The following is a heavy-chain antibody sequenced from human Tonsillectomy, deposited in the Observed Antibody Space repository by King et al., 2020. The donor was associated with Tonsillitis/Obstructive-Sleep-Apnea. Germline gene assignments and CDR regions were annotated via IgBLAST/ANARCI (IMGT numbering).Heavy chain of an antibody. CDR1: GGSFSGYY. D-gene: IGHD3-16*01. Sequence: VQLPQWGAGLLKPSETLSLTCGVYGGSFSGYYWTWIRQPPGKGLEWIGEISHSGSTNYNPSLKSRVTISVDPSKNQFSLKLSSVTAADTAVYYCARDNGGGSAFDIWGQGTMVTVSS. CDR2: ISHSGST. V-gene: IGHV4-34*01. J-gene: IGHJ3*02. CDR3: ARDNGGGSAFDI.